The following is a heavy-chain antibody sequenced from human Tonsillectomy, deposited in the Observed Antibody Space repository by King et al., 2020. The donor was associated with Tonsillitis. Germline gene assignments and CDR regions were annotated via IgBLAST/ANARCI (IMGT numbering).Heavy chain of an antibody. CDR2: ISGSDGST. CDR3: AKTSYSSSFGMDV. CDR1: GFTFSNYA. D-gene: IGHD6-6*01. V-gene: IGHV3-23*04. J-gene: IGHJ6*02. Sequence: VQLVESGGGLVQPGGSLRLSCAASGFTFSNYAMSWVRQAPGKGLEWVSAISGSDGSTYYADSVKGRFTISRDNSKNTLYLQMDSLRAEDTAVYYYAKTSYSSSFGMDVWGQGTTVTVSS.